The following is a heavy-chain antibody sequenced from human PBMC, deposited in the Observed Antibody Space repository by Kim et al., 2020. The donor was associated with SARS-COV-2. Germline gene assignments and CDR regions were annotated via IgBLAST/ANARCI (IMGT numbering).Heavy chain of an antibody. V-gene: IGHV4-34*01. CDR2: INHSGST. Sequence: SETLSLTCAVYGGSFSGYYWSWIRQPPGKGLEWIGEINHSGSTNYNPSLKSRVTISVDTSKNQFSLKLSSVTAADTAVYYCARVRCSGGSCYSRHRGGRVYYMDVWGKGTTVTVSS. CDR1: GGSFSGYY. CDR3: ARVRCSGGSCYSRHRGGRVYYMDV. D-gene: IGHD2-15*01. J-gene: IGHJ6*03.